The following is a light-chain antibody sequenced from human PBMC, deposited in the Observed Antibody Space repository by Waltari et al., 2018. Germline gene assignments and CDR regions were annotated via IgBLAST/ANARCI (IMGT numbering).Light chain of an antibody. J-gene: IGLJ2*01. CDR2: YDS. V-gene: IGLV3-21*04. Sequence: SYVVTQSPSVSVAPGDTARITRWGDNIGSQRVHWYQQRPGQAPVPVISYDSDRPSGIPERFSGSNSGNTATLTISWVEAEDEADYYCLVWHSTIDHQGVFGGGTKLTVL. CDR1: NIGSQR. CDR3: LVWHSTIDHQGV.